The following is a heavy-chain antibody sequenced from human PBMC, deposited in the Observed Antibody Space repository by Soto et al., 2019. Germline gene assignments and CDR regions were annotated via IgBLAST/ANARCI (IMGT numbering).Heavy chain of an antibody. Sequence: NPSETLSLTCAVSGGSISSGGYSWSWIRQPPGKGLEWIGYIYHSGSAYYNPSLKSRVTISVDRSKNQFSLKLSSVTAADTAVYYCARAEYQLLGGGMDVWGQGSTVTVSS. CDR3: ARAEYQLLGGGMDV. CDR1: GGSISSGGYS. CDR2: IYHSGSA. D-gene: IGHD2-2*01. J-gene: IGHJ6*02. V-gene: IGHV4-30-2*01.